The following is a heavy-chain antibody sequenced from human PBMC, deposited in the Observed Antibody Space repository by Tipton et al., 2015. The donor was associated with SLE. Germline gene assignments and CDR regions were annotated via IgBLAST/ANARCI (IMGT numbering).Heavy chain of an antibody. Sequence: TLSLTCAVSGYSIRSGYSWGWIRQPPGKGLEWIGSFYHSGSTYYNPSLKSRLTISVDTSKNQFFLKLKSVTAADTAVYYCASFRDMVQGVIGTFNFWGQGTMVTVSS. CDR1: GYSIRSGYS. J-gene: IGHJ3*01. D-gene: IGHD3-10*01. CDR2: FYHSGST. V-gene: IGHV4-38-2*01. CDR3: ASFRDMVQGVIGTFNF.